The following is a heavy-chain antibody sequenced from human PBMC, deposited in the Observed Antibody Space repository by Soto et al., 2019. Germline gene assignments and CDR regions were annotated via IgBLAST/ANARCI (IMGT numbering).Heavy chain of an antibody. V-gene: IGHV1-69*01. CDR2: IIPIFGTA. D-gene: IGHD3-22*01. CDR1: GGTFSSYG. Sequence: QVQLVQSGAEVKKPGSSVKVSCKASGGTFSSYGVSWVRQAPGQGLEWMGGIIPIFGTANYAQKFQGRVTITADESTSTAYMELSSLRSEDTAVYYCASTGMRDYYDSSGYYGYWGQGTLVTVSS. CDR3: ASTGMRDYYDSSGYYGY. J-gene: IGHJ4*02.